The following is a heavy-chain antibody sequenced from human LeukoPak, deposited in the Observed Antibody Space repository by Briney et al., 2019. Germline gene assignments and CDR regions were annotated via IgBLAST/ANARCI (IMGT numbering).Heavy chain of an antibody. CDR2: ISPSGDTS. D-gene: IGHD3-9*01. Sequence: PGGSLRLSCAASGFIFSTYAMTWVRQAPGKGLGWVAVISPSGDTSYFADSVKGRFTISRDNSRNTLNLQMSSLRAEDTAIYYCAKGKMTAYLTWFDPWGQGTLVTVSS. CDR3: AKGKMTAYLTWFDP. J-gene: IGHJ5*02. CDR1: GFIFSTYA. V-gene: IGHV3-23*01.